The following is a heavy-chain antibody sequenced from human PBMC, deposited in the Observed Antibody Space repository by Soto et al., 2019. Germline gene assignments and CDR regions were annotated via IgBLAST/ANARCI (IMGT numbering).Heavy chain of an antibody. CDR3: AKDRYSGTYPTDFDY. CDR1: GFTFSSYV. Sequence: GGSLRLSCAGSGFTFSSYVIHWVRQSPGKELEWVALISYDGGNEKYTESVKDRFTISRDDSHNVAYLQMSSLRTEDTAMYYCAKDRYSGTYPTDFDYWGQGSLVTVSS. J-gene: IGHJ4*02. D-gene: IGHD1-26*01. CDR2: ISYDGGNE. V-gene: IGHV3-30*18.